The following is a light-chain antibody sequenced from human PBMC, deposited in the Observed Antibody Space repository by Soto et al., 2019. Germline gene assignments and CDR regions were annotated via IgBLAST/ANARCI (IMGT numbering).Light chain of an antibody. J-gene: IGLJ2*01. CDR1: SSDVGGYNY. Sequence: LTQPASVSGSPGQSITISCTGTSSDVGGYNYVSWYQQHPGKAPKLMIYDVSNRPSGVSNRFSGSKSGNTASLTISGLQAEDEADYYCSSYTSSSTPGFGGGTKLTVL. CDR3: SSYTSSSTPG. V-gene: IGLV2-14*01. CDR2: DVS.